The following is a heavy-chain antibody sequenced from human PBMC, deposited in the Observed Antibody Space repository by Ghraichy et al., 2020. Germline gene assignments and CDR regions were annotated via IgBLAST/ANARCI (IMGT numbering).Heavy chain of an antibody. CDR2: IYYFSGST. J-gene: IGHJ4*02. Sequence: SETLSLTCTVSGGSVSSGDYYWSWIRQPPGKGLEWIGYIYYFSGSTDYNPSLESRVTMSIDTSKNQFSLKVTSVTAADTAVYYCARAQYYRQTSGSAFDFWGQGTLVTVSS. D-gene: IGHD3-22*01. CDR3: ARAQYYRQTSGSAFDF. V-gene: IGHV4-30-4*01. CDR1: GGSVSSGDYY.